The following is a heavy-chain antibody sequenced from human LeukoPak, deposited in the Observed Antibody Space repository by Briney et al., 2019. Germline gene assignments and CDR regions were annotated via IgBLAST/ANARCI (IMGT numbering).Heavy chain of an antibody. J-gene: IGHJ5*02. CDR3: ARDMLAVPSNWFDP. Sequence: ASVKVSCKASGYTFTSYYIHWVRQAPGQGLEWMGVINPSGGGTSYAQKFQGRVTMTRDTSTSTVYMDLWSLRSEDTAVYFCARDMLAVPSNWFDPWGQGTLVTVSS. V-gene: IGHV1-46*01. CDR1: GYTFTSYY. D-gene: IGHD2-8*01. CDR2: INPSGGGT.